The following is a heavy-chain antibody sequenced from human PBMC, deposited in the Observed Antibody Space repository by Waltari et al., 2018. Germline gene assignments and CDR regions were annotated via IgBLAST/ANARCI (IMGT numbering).Heavy chain of an antibody. CDR1: GGPISSYY. CDR3: ARDPLYCSSTSCRSYGMDV. D-gene: IGHD2-2*01. V-gene: IGHV4-59*01. CDR2: IYYSGST. Sequence: QVQLQESGPGLVKPSETLSLTCTVSGGPISSYYWSWIRQPPGKGLELIGYIYYSGSTNYNPSLKSRVTISVDTSKNQFSLKLSSVTAADTAVYYCARDPLYCSSTSCRSYGMDVWGQGTTVTVSS. J-gene: IGHJ6*02.